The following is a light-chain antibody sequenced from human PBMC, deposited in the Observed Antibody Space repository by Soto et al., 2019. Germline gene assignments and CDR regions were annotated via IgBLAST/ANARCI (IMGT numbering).Light chain of an antibody. CDR3: CSYSYGSTLV. V-gene: IGLV1-47*01. CDR1: SSNIGSNY. CDR2: RNN. Sequence: QSVLTQPPSASGTPGQRVNISCSGSSSNIGSNYVYWYRQFPGTAPKLLIQRNNQRPSGVPARFSGSKSGTSASLAISGLRSEDEADYYCCSYSYGSTLVFGGGTKLTVL. J-gene: IGLJ2*01.